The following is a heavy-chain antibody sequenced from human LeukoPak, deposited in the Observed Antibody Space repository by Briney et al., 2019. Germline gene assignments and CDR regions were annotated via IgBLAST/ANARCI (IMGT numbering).Heavy chain of an antibody. CDR3: ARKLGGVQCGGDCFFDH. J-gene: IGHJ4*02. V-gene: IGHV3-11*03. Sequence: PGASLRLAREAAGFTLSVSYTRSSPQAPGNWLEWHGYMSMTGSYTTYAASVSGRFTVSRANAKNFLYLQMNNLRAEDTAVYYCARKLGGVQCGGDCFFDHWGQGTLVAVSS. CDR1: GFTLSVSY. D-gene: IGHD2-21*02. CDR2: MSMTGSYT.